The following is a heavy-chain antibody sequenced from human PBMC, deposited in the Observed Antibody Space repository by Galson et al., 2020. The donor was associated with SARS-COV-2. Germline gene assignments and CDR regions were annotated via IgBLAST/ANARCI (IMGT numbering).Heavy chain of an antibody. CDR1: GGSFSGYY. CDR3: ARGDYGGTDWGYYYYYRDV. D-gene: IGHD4-17*01. V-gene: IGHV4-34*01. CDR2: INHSGST. J-gene: IGHJ6*03. Sequence: SETLSLTCAVYGGSFSGYYWSWIRQPPGKGLEWIGEINHSGSTNYNPSLKSRVTISVDTSKNQFSLKLSSVTAADTAVYYCARGDYGGTDWGYYYYYRDVWGKGTTVTVSS.